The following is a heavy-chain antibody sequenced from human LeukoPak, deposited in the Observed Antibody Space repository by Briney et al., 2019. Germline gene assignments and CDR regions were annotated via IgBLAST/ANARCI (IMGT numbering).Heavy chain of an antibody. D-gene: IGHD3-3*01. V-gene: IGHV3-7*01. CDR2: IKHDGTEK. CDR1: GFTFSSYE. J-gene: IGHJ6*03. Sequence: GGSLRLSCAVSGFTFSSYEMHWVRQAPGKGLEWVANIKHDGTEKSYVDSVKGRFTISRDNAKSSLFLQMNSLRAEDTAVYYCARAAATIFGVGYMDVWGKGTTVTVSS. CDR3: ARAAATIFGVGYMDV.